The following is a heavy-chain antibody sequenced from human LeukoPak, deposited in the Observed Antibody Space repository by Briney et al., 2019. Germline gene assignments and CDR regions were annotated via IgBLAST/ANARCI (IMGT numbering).Heavy chain of an antibody. V-gene: IGHV5-51*01. CDR3: ARLANDFWSGYYPPDKKSYYYMDV. CDR1: GYSFTSYW. D-gene: IGHD3-3*01. CDR2: IYPGDSDT. J-gene: IGHJ6*03. Sequence: GESLKISCKGSGYSFTSYWIGWVRQMPGKGLEWMGIIYPGDSDTRYSPSFQGQVTISADKSISTAYLQWSSLKASDTAMYYYARLANDFWSGYYPPDKKSYYYMDVWGKGTTVTVSS.